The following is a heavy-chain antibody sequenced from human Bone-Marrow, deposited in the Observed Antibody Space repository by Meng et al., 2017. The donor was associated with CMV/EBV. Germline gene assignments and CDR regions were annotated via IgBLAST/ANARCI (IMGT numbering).Heavy chain of an antibody. D-gene: IGHD3-22*01. CDR3: ARGQNGITMIVVAWDWFDP. Sequence: SSSYYWGWSRQPQGKGLEWIGSIYYSGSTYYNPSLKSRVTISVDTSKNQFSLKLSSVTAADTAVYYCARGQNGITMIVVAWDWFDPWGQGTLVTVSS. V-gene: IGHV4-39*07. J-gene: IGHJ5*02. CDR2: IYYSGST. CDR1: SSSYY.